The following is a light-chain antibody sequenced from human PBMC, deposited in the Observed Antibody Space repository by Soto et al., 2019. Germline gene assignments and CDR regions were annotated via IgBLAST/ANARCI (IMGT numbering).Light chain of an antibody. CDR3: SSFTSRTTVL. Sequence: QSVLTQPASVSGSPGQSITISCTGTSNDVGGYNYVSWYQQHPGKAPKLMMYEVSNRPSGVSDRFSGSKSGNTASLIISGLLDEDEADYYCSSFTSRTTVLFGGGTKVTVL. CDR1: SNDVGGYNY. J-gene: IGLJ2*01. CDR2: EVS. V-gene: IGLV2-14*01.